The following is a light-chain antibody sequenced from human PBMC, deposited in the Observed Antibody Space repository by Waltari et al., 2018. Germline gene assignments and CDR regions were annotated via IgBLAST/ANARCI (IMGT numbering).Light chain of an antibody. CDR2: WAS. CDR3: QQYYTTPWT. J-gene: IGKJ1*01. CDR1: QSVLYSSNNKNY. Sequence: DIVMTQSPDSLAVSLGERATINCESRQSVLYSSNNKNYLAWYQQKPGQPPKLLIYWASTRDSGVPDRFSGSGSGTDFTLSISSLQAEDVAFYYCQQYYTTPWTFGQGTKVEIK. V-gene: IGKV4-1*01.